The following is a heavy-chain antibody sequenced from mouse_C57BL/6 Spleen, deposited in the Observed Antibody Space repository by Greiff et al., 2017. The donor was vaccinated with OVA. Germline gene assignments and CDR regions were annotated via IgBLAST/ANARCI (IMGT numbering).Heavy chain of an antibody. V-gene: IGHV8-12*01. J-gene: IGHJ2*01. CDR1: GFSLSTSGMG. D-gene: IGHD1-1*01. Sequence: QVTLKESGPGILQSSQTLSLTCSFSGFSLSTSGMGVSWIRQPSGKGLEWLAHIYWDDDKRYNPSLKSRLTISKDTSRNQVFLKITSVDTADTATYYCARNPYYYGSPYFDYWGQGTTLTVSS. CDR2: IYWDDDK. CDR3: ARNPYYYGSPYFDY.